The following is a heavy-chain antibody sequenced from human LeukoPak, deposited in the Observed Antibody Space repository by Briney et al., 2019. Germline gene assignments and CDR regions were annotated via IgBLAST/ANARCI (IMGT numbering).Heavy chain of an antibody. CDR1: GFTFSSYS. J-gene: IGHJ4*02. CDR2: ISSSSSTI. Sequence: QPGGSLRLSCAASGFTFSSYSMKWVRQAPGKRLEWVSYISSSSSTIYYADSVKGRFTISRDNAKNSLYLQMNSLRAEDTAVYYCARDSMVRGVIPFDYWGQGTLVTVSS. CDR3: ARDSMVRGVIPFDY. D-gene: IGHD3-10*01. V-gene: IGHV3-48*01.